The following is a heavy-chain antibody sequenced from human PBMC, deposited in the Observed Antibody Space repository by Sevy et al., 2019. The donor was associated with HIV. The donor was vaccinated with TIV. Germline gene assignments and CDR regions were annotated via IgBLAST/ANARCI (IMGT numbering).Heavy chain of an antibody. D-gene: IGHD3-10*01. CDR1: AFTFDNNA. Sequence: GGSLRLSCAASAFTFDNNAMYWVRQAPGKGLEWVSAISGSGLSTNYAASVRGRFTISRDISKTTLYLQMNSLRAEDTAVYYCAKVYYYDSGTVIPRGMDVWGQGTTVTVSS. CDR3: AKVYYYDSGTVIPRGMDV. J-gene: IGHJ6*02. CDR2: ISGSGLST. V-gene: IGHV3-23*01.